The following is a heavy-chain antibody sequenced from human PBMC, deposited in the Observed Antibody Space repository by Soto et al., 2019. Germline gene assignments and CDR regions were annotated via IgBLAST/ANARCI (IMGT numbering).Heavy chain of an antibody. V-gene: IGHV1-3*01. D-gene: IGHD3-10*01. J-gene: IGHJ5*02. CDR3: ARASYYYGSGSNWFDP. Sequence: QVQLVQSGAEVKKPGASVKVSCKASGYTFTSYAMHWVRQAPGQRLEWMGWINAGNGNTKYSQKFQGRVTITRDTSASTAYMELSSLRSEDTAVYYCARASYYYGSGSNWFDPWGQGTLVTVSS. CDR1: GYTFTSYA. CDR2: INAGNGNT.